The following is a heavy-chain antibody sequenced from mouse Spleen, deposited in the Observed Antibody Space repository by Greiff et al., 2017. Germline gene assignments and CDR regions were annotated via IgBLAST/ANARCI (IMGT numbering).Heavy chain of an antibody. CDR1: GFNIKDYY. V-gene: IGHV14-1*01. J-gene: IGHJ4*01. CDR2: IDPEDGDT. CDR3: TRWLMDYYAMDY. Sequence: EVQLQQSGAELVRPGASVKLSCTASGFNIKDYYMHWVKQRPEQGLEWIGRIDPEDGDTEYAPKFQGKATMTADTSSNTAYLQLSSLTSEDTAVYYCTRWLMDYYAMDYWGQGTSVTVSS. D-gene: IGHD2-3*01.